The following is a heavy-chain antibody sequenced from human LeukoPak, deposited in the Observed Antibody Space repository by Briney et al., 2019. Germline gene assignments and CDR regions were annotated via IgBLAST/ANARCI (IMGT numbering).Heavy chain of an antibody. Sequence: PSETLSLTCTVSGGSISSSSYYWGWIRQPPGKGLEWIGSIYYSGSTYYNPSLKSRVTISVDTSKNQFSLKLSSVTAADTAVYYCASETSYYDIFPYNWFDPWGQGTLVTVSS. J-gene: IGHJ5*02. CDR3: ASETSYYDIFPYNWFDP. D-gene: IGHD3-9*01. CDR1: GGSISSSSYY. CDR2: IYYSGST. V-gene: IGHV4-39*01.